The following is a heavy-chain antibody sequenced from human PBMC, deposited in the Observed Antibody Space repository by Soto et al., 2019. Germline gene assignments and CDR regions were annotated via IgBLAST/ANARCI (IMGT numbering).Heavy chain of an antibody. V-gene: IGHV2-5*02. CDR1: GFSLSTSGVG. D-gene: IGHD3-22*01. CDR3: AHSPHYYDSSGPPDYYYYYGMDV. J-gene: IGHJ6*02. Sequence: SGPTLVNPTQTLTLTCTFSGFSLSTSGVGVGWIRQPPGKALEWLALIYWDDDKRYSPSLKSRLTITKDTSKNQVVLTMTSMDPVDTATYYCAHSPHYYDSSGPPDYYYYYGMDVWGQGTTVTVSS. CDR2: IYWDDDK.